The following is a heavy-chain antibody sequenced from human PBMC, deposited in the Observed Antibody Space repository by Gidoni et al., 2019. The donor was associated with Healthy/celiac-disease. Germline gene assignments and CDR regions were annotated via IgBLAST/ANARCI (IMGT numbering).Heavy chain of an antibody. D-gene: IGHD2-15*01. Sequence: EVQLLESGGGLVQPGGSLSLSCAASGFTLRRYAMSWVRQAPGKGLEWVSAISGSGGSTYYADSVKGRFTISRDNSKNTLYLQMNSLRAEDTAVYYCAKDKLRYCSGGSCYGPHYWGQGTLVTVSS. J-gene: IGHJ4*02. V-gene: IGHV3-23*01. CDR2: ISGSGGST. CDR1: GFTLRRYA. CDR3: AKDKLRYCSGGSCYGPHY.